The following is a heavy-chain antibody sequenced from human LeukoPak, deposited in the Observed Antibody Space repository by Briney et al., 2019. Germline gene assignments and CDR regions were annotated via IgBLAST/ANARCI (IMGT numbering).Heavy chain of an antibody. CDR2: LNRDGNTK. J-gene: IGHJ3*01. CDR1: GFTFSSYW. V-gene: IGHV3-74*01. Sequence: AGSLRLSCAASGFTFSSYWMHWVRQAPGKGLVLVSRLNRDGNTKNYADSVKGRFTISRDNAKNSLYLQMNSLRAEDTAVYYCARVDASDLWGQGTMVTVSS. CDR3: ARVDASDL.